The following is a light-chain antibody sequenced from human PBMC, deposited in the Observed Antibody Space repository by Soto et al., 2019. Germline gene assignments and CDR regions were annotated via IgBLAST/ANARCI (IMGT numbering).Light chain of an antibody. Sequence: QSVLTQPASVSGSPGQSITISCTGATTDFDGYDYVSWYQQHPGQAPKLMIYDVNSRPSGISYRFSGSKSGDTASLTISGLQAEDDADYYCSSYTSSAPFYVFGAGTKVTVL. CDR2: DVN. CDR1: TTDFDGYDY. CDR3: SSYTSSAPFYV. V-gene: IGLV2-14*03. J-gene: IGLJ1*01.